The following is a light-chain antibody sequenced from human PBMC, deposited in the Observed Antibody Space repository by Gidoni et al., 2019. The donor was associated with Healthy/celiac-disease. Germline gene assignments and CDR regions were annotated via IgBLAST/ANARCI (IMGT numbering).Light chain of an antibody. Sequence: IVLTQSPGTLSLSPGERATLSCRASQSVSSYLAWYQQKPGQAPRLLIHGASSSATGIPDRFSGSGSGTDFTLTISRLEPEDFAVYYCQQYGSSSLTFGPGTKVDIK. CDR1: QSVSSY. CDR3: QQYGSSSLT. J-gene: IGKJ3*01. CDR2: GAS. V-gene: IGKV3-20*01.